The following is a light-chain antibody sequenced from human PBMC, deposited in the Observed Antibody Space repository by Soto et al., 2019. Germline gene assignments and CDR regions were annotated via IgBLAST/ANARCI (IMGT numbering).Light chain of an antibody. Sequence: QSALTQPPSASGSPGQSVTISCTGTSSDVGNYNYVSWYQQHPGKAPKLMIYEVSKRPSGVPDRFSGSKSGNPASLTVSGLQAEDEADYYCSSYAGSNNYVFGTGTKLTVL. CDR1: SSDVGNYNY. CDR2: EVS. CDR3: SSYAGSNNYV. J-gene: IGLJ1*01. V-gene: IGLV2-8*01.